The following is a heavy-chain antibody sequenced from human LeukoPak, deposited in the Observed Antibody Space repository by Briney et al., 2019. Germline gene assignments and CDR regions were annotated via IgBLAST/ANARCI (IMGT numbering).Heavy chain of an antibody. D-gene: IGHD3-22*01. CDR1: GGSISSYY. CDR2: IYYSGST. Sequence: PSETLSLTCTVSGGSISSYYWSWIRQPPGKGLEWIGYIYYSGSTNYNPSLKSRVTISVDTSKNQFSLKLSSVTAADTAVYYCARDKARAYYYDSSGYAFDIWGQGTMVTVPS. CDR3: ARDKARAYYYDSSGYAFDI. V-gene: IGHV4-59*01. J-gene: IGHJ3*02.